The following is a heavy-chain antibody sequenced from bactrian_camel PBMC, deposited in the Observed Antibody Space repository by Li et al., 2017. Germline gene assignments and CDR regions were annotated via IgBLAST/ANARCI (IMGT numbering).Heavy chain of an antibody. J-gene: IGHJ4*01. CDR2: IGLDGST. CDR3: ATDSVVPDIYEYNY. Sequence: QVQLVESGGGSVQAGGSLRLSCLSSGYTFGGHPGNCGMAWYRQVPGNECELVSYIGLDGSTYYTDSVKGRFTISQDNANAKTTVYLQMNNLKPEDTALYYCATDSVVPDIYEYNYWGQGTQVTVS. D-gene: IGHD7*01. V-gene: IGHV3S55*01. CDR1: GYTFGGHP.